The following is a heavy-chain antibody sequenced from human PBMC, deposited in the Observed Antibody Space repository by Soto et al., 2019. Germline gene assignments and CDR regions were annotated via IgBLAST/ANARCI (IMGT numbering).Heavy chain of an antibody. CDR2: MNPNSGNT. CDR1: GYTFTSYD. J-gene: IGHJ4*02. CDR3: ERGYRYCTNGVCLNDY. V-gene: IGHV1-8*01. Sequence: ASVKVSCKASGYTFTSYDINWVRQATGQGLEWMGWMNPNSGNTGYAQKFQGRVTMTRNTSISTAYMELSSLRSEDTAVYYCERGYRYCTNGVCLNDYWGQGTLVTVSS. D-gene: IGHD2-8*01.